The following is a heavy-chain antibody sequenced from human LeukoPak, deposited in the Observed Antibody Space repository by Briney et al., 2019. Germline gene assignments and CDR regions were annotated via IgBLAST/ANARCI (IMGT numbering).Heavy chain of an antibody. J-gene: IGHJ4*02. CDR3: ARVLREKDSGYDYFDY. D-gene: IGHD5-12*01. CDR2: ISGSGGNT. CDR1: GFTFSRNG. Sequence: GGSLRLSCAASGFTFSRNGMTWVRQAPGKGLEWVSAISGSGGNTYYADSVKGRFTISRDNAKNSLYLQMNSLRAEDTAVYYCARVLREKDSGYDYFDYWGQGTLVTVSS. V-gene: IGHV3-23*01.